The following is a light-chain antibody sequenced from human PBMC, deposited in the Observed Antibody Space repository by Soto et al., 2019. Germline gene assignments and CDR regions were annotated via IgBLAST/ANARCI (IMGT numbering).Light chain of an antibody. CDR1: QSISSY. Sequence: DIQMTQSPSSLSASVGDRVTITCRASQSISSYLNWYQQKPGKAPKLLIYAASSLQRGVPSRFSGSGSGTDFTLPISSLQPEELATYYCQQSYRTPRTFGQGTKLEIK. CDR2: AAS. J-gene: IGKJ2*01. V-gene: IGKV1-39*01. CDR3: QQSYRTPRT.